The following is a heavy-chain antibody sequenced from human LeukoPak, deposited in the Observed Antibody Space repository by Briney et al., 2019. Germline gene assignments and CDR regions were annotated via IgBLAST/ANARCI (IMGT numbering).Heavy chain of an antibody. CDR1: GFSFSSYA. D-gene: IGHD7-27*01. CDR2: ISDGGSRT. J-gene: IGHJ4*02. CDR3: AKVQLGIGVDY. Sequence: GGSLRLSCEASGFSFSSYAVSWVRQAPGRGLEWVSGISDGGSRTYYADSVKGRFTISRDDSKNTLYLQMNSLRAEDTAVYYCAKVQLGIGVDYWGQGTLVTVSS. V-gene: IGHV3-23*01.